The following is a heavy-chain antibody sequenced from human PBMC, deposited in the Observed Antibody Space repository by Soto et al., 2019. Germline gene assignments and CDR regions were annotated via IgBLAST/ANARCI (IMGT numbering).Heavy chain of an antibody. CDR2: IYYSGST. Sequence: SETLSLTCTVSGCSISSSSYYWCWIRQPPGKGLEWIGSIYYSGSTYYNPSLKSRVTISVDTSKNPFSLKLSSLTAADTAVYYCAGQPPPILGSGYSPWGQGTLVTVSS. D-gene: IGHD3-22*01. CDR3: AGQPPPILGSGYSP. J-gene: IGHJ5*02. V-gene: IGHV4-39*01. CDR1: GCSISSSSYY.